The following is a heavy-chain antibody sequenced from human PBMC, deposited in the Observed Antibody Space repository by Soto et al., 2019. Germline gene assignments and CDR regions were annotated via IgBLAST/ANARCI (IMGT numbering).Heavy chain of an antibody. CDR3: ARHQNYDSSGYYQMFDY. CDR1: GGSTSTSSYY. J-gene: IGHJ4*02. Sequence: PSETLSLTGTFFGGSTSTSSYYRGWFRLPSGKGREWIGSIYYSGSTYYSPSLKIRVTIAVDTSKNQFSLKLSSVTAADTAVYYCARHQNYDSSGYYQMFDYWGQRTLVT. D-gene: IGHD3-22*01. CDR2: IYYSGST. V-gene: IGHV4-39*01.